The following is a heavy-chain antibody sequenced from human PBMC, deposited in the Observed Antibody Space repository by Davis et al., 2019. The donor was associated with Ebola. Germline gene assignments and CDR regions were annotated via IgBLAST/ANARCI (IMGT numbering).Heavy chain of an antibody. CDR3: AREIANGHHGMDV. CDR2: INQYGGEE. Sequence: GESLKISCEASGFTFSDYWMTWVRQAPGKGLEWVANINQYGGEEYYVDSVKGRFTISRDNAKNSLYLHLHSVRAEDTAIYYCAREIANGHHGMDVWGQGTTVNVFS. CDR1: GFTFSDYW. D-gene: IGHD2-8*01. J-gene: IGHJ6*02. V-gene: IGHV3-7*01.